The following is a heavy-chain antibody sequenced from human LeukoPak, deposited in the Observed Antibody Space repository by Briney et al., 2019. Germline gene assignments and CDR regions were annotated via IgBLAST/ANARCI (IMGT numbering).Heavy chain of an antibody. J-gene: IGHJ6*02. CDR1: GGTFSSYA. Sequence: ASVKVSCKASGGTFSSYAISWVRQAPGQGLEWMGRIISILGIANYAQKFQGRVTITADKSTSTAYMELSSLRSEDTAVYYCARGEDILTGPYYYYGMDVWGQGTTVTVSS. CDR2: IISILGIA. CDR3: ARGEDILTGPYYYYGMDV. D-gene: IGHD3-9*01. V-gene: IGHV1-69*04.